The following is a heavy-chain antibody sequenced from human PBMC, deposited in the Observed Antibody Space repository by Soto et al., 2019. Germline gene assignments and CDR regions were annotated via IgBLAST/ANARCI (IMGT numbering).Heavy chain of an antibody. CDR3: GSPRSGPSPDVGH. J-gene: IGHJ4*01. CDR1: VFSVDTTYC. V-gene: IGHV1-2*02. CDR2: INLNSGDT. D-gene: IGHD2-15*01. Sequence: AASVKVSCKASVFSVDTTYCIHWVRRAPGQGLEWMGSINLNSGDTNYAQNFQGRVTMTRDTSISTAYMEVSSLTSDDTAVYYCGSPRSGPSPDVGHWGHGTVVTVSS.